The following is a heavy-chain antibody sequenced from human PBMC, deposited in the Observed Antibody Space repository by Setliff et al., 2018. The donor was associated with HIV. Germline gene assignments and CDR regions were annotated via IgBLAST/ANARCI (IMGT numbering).Heavy chain of an antibody. J-gene: IGHJ4*02. Sequence: SETLSLTCTVSGGSVSSGSYYWSWIRQPPGKGLEWIGYIYYSGSTNYNPSLKSRVTISVDTSKNQFSLKLSSVTAADTALYYCARGSDYIWGNYRFPFDYWGQGTLVTVSS. CDR2: IYYSGST. CDR3: ARGSDYIWGNYRFPFDY. CDR1: GGSVSSGSYY. D-gene: IGHD3-16*02. V-gene: IGHV4-61*01.